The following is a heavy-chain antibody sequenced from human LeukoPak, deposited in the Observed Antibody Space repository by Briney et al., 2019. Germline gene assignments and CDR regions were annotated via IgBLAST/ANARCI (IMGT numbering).Heavy chain of an antibody. D-gene: IGHD4-17*01. CDR1: GGTFSSYA. J-gene: IGHJ3*02. CDR2: IIPIFGTA. V-gene: IGHV1-69*01. CDR3: ARAGNLGDYGDYDAFDI. Sequence: GASVKVSCKASGGTFSSYAISWVRQAPGQGLEWMGGIIPIFGTANYAQKFQGRVTITADESTSTAYMELSSLRSEDTAVYYCARAGNLGDYGDYDAFDIWGQGTMVTVSS.